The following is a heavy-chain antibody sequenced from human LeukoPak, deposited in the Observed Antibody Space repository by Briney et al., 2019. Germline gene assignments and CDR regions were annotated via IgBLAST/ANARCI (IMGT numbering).Heavy chain of an antibody. CDR3: ARQAGGYSYGYVSPYYFDY. CDR2: IYYSGST. CDR1: GGFISSSDYY. D-gene: IGHD5-18*01. V-gene: IGHV4-39*01. J-gene: IGHJ4*02. Sequence: SETLSLTCTVSGGFISSSDYYWGWIRQPPGKGLEWIGSIYYSGSTYYNPSLKSRVTISVDTSKNQFSLKLSSVTAADTAVYYCARQAGGYSYGYVSPYYFDYWGQGTLVTVSS.